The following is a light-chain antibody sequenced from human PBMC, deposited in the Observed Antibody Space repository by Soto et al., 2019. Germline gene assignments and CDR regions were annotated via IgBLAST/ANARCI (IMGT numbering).Light chain of an antibody. CDR3: QQYGISPWT. Sequence: EIVLTQSPGTLSLSPGERATLSCRASQSVSSSYLAWYQQKPGQAPRLLIYGASSRATGIPDRLTGSGSGTDFTLTISRLEPEAFAVYYCQQYGISPWTFGQGTKVDIK. CDR2: GAS. V-gene: IGKV3-20*01. CDR1: QSVSSSY. J-gene: IGKJ1*01.